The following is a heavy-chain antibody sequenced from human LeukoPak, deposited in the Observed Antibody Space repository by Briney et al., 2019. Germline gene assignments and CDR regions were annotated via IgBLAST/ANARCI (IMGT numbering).Heavy chain of an antibody. Sequence: SETLSLTCSVSGGSVSSDSYYWSWIRQPPGQGLEWIGYVHNSGSTKYNASLKSRLTISVDTSKNQFSLEVTSVTAADTAVYYCARTNYGDYNWFDPWGQGTLVTVSS. D-gene: IGHD4-17*01. J-gene: IGHJ5*02. V-gene: IGHV4-61*01. CDR1: GGSVSSDSYY. CDR2: VHNSGST. CDR3: ARTNYGDYNWFDP.